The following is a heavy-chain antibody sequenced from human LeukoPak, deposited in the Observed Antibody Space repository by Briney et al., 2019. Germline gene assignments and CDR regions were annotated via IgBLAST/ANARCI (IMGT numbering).Heavy chain of an antibody. J-gene: IGHJ6*03. CDR3: AKDQVTIFGVVDYYMDV. CDR1: GFTFSSYG. V-gene: IGHV3-30*02. CDR2: IRYDGSNK. D-gene: IGHD3-3*01. Sequence: GGSLRLSCAASGFTFSSYGMHWVRQAPGKGLEWVAFIRYDGSNKYYADSVKGRFTISRDNSKNTLYLQMNSLRAEDTAVYYCAKDQVTIFGVVDYYMDVWGKGTTVTVSS.